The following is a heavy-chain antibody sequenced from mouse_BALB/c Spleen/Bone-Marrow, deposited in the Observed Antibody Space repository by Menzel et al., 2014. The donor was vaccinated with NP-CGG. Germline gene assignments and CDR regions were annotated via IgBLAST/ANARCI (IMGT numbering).Heavy chain of an antibody. D-gene: IGHD2-4*01. CDR3: ARSPYDYAAMDY. J-gene: IGHJ4*01. Sequence: EVKLVESGGGLVQPGGSRKLPCAASGFTFXSFGMHWVRQAPEKGLEWVAYISSGSSTIYYADTVKGRFTISRDNPKNTLFLQMTSLKSEDTAMYYCARSPYDYAAMDYWGQGTSVTVSS. V-gene: IGHV5-17*02. CDR1: GFTFXSFG. CDR2: ISSGSSTI.